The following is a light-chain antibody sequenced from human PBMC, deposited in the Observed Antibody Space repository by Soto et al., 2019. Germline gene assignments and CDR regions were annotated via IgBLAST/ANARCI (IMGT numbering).Light chain of an antibody. CDR2: DVS. CDR1: SSDVGGYNY. Sequence: QSVLPQPASVSGSPGQSITISCTGTSSDVGGYNYVSWYQQHPGKAPKLMIYDVSNRPSGVSNRFSGSKSGNTASLTISGLQAEDEADYYCSSYTSSSKVFGGGTKLTVL. V-gene: IGLV2-14*01. CDR3: SSYTSSSKV. J-gene: IGLJ2*01.